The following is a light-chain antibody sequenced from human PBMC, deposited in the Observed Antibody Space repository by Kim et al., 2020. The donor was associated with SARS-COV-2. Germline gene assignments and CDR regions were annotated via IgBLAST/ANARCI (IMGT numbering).Light chain of an antibody. CDR2: GAS. Sequence: EIVLTQSPDTLSLSPGERATLSCRASQSVTSTYLAWYQQKPGQAPRLLIYGASSRATGIPDRFSGSGSGTDFTLTISRLEPEDFAVYYCQQYGNSPPYTFGQGTKLEI. J-gene: IGKJ2*01. CDR1: QSVTSTY. V-gene: IGKV3-20*01. CDR3: QQYGNSPPYT.